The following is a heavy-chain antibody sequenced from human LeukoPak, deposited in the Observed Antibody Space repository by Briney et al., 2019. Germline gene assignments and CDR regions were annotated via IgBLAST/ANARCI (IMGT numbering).Heavy chain of an antibody. CDR2: IYYSGST. V-gene: IGHV4-39*07. CDR1: GGSISSYY. J-gene: IGHJ4*02. D-gene: IGHD6-6*01. CDR3: VGSELVPRGGFDY. Sequence: SETLSLTCTVSGGSISSYYWGWIRQPPGKGLEWIGSIYYSGSTYYNPSLKSRVTISVDTSKNQFSLKLSSVTAADTAVYYCVGSELVPRGGFDYWGQGTLVTVSS.